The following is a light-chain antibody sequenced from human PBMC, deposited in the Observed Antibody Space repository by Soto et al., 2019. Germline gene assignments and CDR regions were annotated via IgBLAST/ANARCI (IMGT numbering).Light chain of an antibody. J-gene: IGLJ1*01. CDR2: DVS. Sequence: QSVLTQPASVSGSPGQSITISCTGTSSDVGGYNDVSWYQQHPGKAPKLMIYDVSNRPSGVSNRFSGSKSGNTASLTISGLQAEDEADYYCISYTSSSTLYVFGTGTKVTVL. V-gene: IGLV2-14*01. CDR1: SSDVGGYND. CDR3: ISYTSSSTLYV.